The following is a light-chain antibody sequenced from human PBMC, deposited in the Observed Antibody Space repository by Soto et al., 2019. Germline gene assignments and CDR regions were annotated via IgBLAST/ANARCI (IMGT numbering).Light chain of an antibody. V-gene: IGKV2D-29*01. CDR3: MQSLQLNT. Sequence: DIVLTQTPLSLSVTPGQPASISCNSSQGLLDSDGRTHLYWYVQKTGQPPQALIYEVSKRSSGVPDRFSGSGSGTHFTLTMSRVQAEDAGIYYCMQSLQLNTFGGGTQVEIK. CDR1: QGLLDSDGRTH. J-gene: IGKJ4*01. CDR2: EVS.